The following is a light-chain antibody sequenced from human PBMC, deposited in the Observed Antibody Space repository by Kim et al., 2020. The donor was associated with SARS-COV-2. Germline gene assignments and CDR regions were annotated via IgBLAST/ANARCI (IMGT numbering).Light chain of an antibody. CDR3: MRSIQLPYT. J-gene: IGKJ2*01. Sequence: QPAYIVVSASQSILYSIGKTYLYWYLQRPGRSQQLLIYEMSNGFSGVPDRFSGSGSGTDFTRKISRVGAEDVGVYYCMRSIQLPYTFGQGTNLEI. V-gene: IGKV2D-29*02. CDR1: QSILYSIGKTY. CDR2: EMS.